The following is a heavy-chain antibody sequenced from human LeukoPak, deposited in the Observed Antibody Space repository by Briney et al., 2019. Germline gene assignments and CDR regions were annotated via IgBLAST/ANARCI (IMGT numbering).Heavy chain of an antibody. J-gene: IGHJ4*02. Sequence: PGGSLRLSCAASGFTFSLFGMHWVRQAPGKGLEWVSGISWNSDSRGYADSVKGRFTISRDNSKNTLYLQMNSLRAEDTAVYYCAKDSPYYYDSHYFDYWGQGTLVTVSS. CDR3: AKDSPYYYDSHYFDY. D-gene: IGHD3-22*01. V-gene: IGHV3-9*01. CDR1: GFTFSLFG. CDR2: ISWNSDSR.